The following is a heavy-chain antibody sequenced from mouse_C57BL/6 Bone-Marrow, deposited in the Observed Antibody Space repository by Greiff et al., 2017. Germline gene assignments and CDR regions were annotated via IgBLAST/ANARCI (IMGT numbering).Heavy chain of an antibody. CDR3: ARSHYYGSSYGYVDV. Sequence: QVQLQQPGAELVKPGASVKLSCKASGYTFTSYWMHLVKQRPGRGLEWIGRIDPNSGGTKYNEKFKSKATLTVDKHSRTAYMQLSSLTSEDSAVYYCARSHYYGSSYGYVDVWGTGTTVTVSS. CDR2: IDPNSGGT. V-gene: IGHV1-72*01. D-gene: IGHD1-1*01. J-gene: IGHJ1*03. CDR1: GYTFTSYW.